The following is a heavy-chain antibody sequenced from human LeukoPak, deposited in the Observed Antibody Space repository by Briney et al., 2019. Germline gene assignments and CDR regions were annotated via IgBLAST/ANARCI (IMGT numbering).Heavy chain of an antibody. CDR3: ASYDITMIVVATEKSY. D-gene: IGHD3-22*01. J-gene: IGHJ4*02. V-gene: IGHV3-7*01. Sequence: GGSLRLSCAASGFTFSSYWMSWVRQAPGKGLEWVANIKQDGSEKYYVDSVKGRFTISRDNAKNSLYLQMNSLRAEDTAVYYCASYDITMIVVATEKSYWGQGTLVTVSS. CDR2: IKQDGSEK. CDR1: GFTFSSYW.